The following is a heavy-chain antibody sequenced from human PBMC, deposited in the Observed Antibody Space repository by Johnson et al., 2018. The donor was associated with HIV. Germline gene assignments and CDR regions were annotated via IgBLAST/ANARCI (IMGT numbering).Heavy chain of an antibody. D-gene: IGHD5-18*01. J-gene: IGHJ3*02. Sequence: VQLVESGGGLIQPGGSLRLSCAASGFTVSSNYMNWVRQAPGKGLEWVSVIYSGGSTYYADSVQGRFTISRDNSKNMLYLQMNSLRAEDTAMYYCARDIAIQLWSQDAFDIWGQGTMVTVSS. CDR3: ARDIAIQLWSQDAFDI. CDR2: IYSGGST. V-gene: IGHV3-53*01. CDR1: GFTVSSNY.